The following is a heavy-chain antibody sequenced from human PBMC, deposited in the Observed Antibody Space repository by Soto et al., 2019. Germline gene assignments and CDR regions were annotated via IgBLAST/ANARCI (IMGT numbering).Heavy chain of an antibody. V-gene: IGHV5-51*01. J-gene: IGHJ6*02. CDR1: GYSFTSYW. D-gene: IGHD3-10*01. CDR2: IYPGDSDT. CDR3: AKSLGGYGSGSSPVEYYYYGMDV. Sequence: PGESLKISCKGSGYSFTSYWIGWVRQMPGKGLEWMGIIYPGDSDTRYSPSFQGQVTISADKSISTAYLQWSSLKASDTAMYYCAKSLGGYGSGSSPVEYYYYGMDVWGQGTTVTVSS.